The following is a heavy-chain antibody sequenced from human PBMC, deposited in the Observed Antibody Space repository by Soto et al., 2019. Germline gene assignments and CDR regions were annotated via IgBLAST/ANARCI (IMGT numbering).Heavy chain of an antibody. CDR2: IIPIFGTA. V-gene: IGHV1-69*13. CDR1: GGTFSSYA. Sequence: ASVKVSCKASGGTFSSYAISWVRQAPGQGLEWMGGIIPIFGTANYAQKFQGRVTITADESTSTAYMELSSLRSEDTAVYYCARVWFGEPQYYFDYWGQGTLVTVSS. J-gene: IGHJ4*02. CDR3: ARVWFGEPQYYFDY. D-gene: IGHD3-10*01.